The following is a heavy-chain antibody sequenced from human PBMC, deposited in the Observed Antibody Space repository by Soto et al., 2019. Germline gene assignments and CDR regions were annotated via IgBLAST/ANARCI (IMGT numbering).Heavy chain of an antibody. V-gene: IGHV4-59*01. CDR2: IYYSGST. CDR1: GGSISSYY. CDR3: ARVHGQKTVTSNYYYYMDV. Sequence: SETLSLTCTVSGGSISSYYWSWIRQPPGKGLEWIGYIYYSGSTNYNPSLKSRVTISVDTSKNQFSLKLSSVTAADTAVYYCARVHGQKTVTSNYYYYMDVWGKGTTVTVSS. J-gene: IGHJ6*03. D-gene: IGHD4-4*01.